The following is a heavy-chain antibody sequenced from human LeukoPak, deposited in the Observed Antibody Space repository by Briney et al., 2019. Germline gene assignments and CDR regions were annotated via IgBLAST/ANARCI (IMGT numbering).Heavy chain of an antibody. J-gene: IGHJ4*02. CDR3: ARGFLEGYCSGGSCDPRPIDY. Sequence: GGSLRLSCAASGFTFSDYYMSWIRQAPGKGLEWVSYISSSGSTIYYADSVKGRFTISRDNAKNSLYLQMNSLRAEDTAVYYCARGFLEGYCSGGSCDPRPIDYWGQGTLVTVSS. D-gene: IGHD2-15*01. CDR1: GFTFSDYY. V-gene: IGHV3-11*04. CDR2: ISSSGSTI.